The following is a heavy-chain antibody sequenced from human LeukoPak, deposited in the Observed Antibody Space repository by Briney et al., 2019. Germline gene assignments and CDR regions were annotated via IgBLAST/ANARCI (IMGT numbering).Heavy chain of an antibody. CDR1: GGTFSNYA. D-gene: IGHD3-22*01. V-gene: IGHV1-69*05. CDR3: ARGGEANYYDTSGYYLYYY. CDR2: IIPIFGTT. J-gene: IGHJ4*02. Sequence: SVKVSCKASGGTFSNYAISWVRQAPGQGLEWMGRIIPIFGTTNYAQKFQGRVTITTDESTSTAYMELSSLRSEDTAVYYCARGGEANYYDTSGYYLYYYWGREPWSPSPQ.